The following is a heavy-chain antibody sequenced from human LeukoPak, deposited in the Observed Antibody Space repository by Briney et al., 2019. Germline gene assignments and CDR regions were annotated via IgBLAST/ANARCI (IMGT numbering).Heavy chain of an antibody. Sequence: GGSLRLSCAASGFTFSSYSMNWVRQAPGKGLEWVSSISSSSSYIYYADSVKGRFTISRDNAKNSLYLQMSSLRAEDTAVYYCAREVYSSGSYDYWGQGTPVTVSS. V-gene: IGHV3-21*01. CDR1: GFTFSSYS. CDR3: AREVYSSGSYDY. J-gene: IGHJ4*02. D-gene: IGHD3-22*01. CDR2: ISSSSSYI.